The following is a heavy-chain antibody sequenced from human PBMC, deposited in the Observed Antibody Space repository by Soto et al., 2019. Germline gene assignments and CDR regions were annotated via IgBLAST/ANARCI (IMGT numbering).Heavy chain of an antibody. V-gene: IGHV3-23*01. CDR2: ISGSGGST. CDR1: GFTFSSYA. D-gene: IGHD2-15*01. Sequence: PGGSLRLSCAASGFTFSSYAMSWGRQAPGKGLEWVSAISGSGGSTYYADSVNGRFTVSRDNSNNTPYLEMGSLRGAATAVSSCAPPGPQARFCSGGNSFDSYFDAWGQGTRVRSPQ. CDR3: APPGPQARFCSGGNSFDSYFDA. J-gene: IGHJ4*02.